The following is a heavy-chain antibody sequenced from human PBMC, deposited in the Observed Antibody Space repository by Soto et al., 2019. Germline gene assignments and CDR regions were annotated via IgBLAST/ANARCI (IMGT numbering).Heavy chain of an antibody. CDR2: INHVGGT. J-gene: IGHJ5*02. D-gene: IGHD3-16*01. V-gene: IGHV4-34*01. Sequence: SETLSLTCAVYGGFLSESYWTWIRQPPGKGLEWIGEINHVGGTNYNPSLKSRVTISVDTSQNQFSLRLISVTAADTFFFFCVRIRYQLPSSVLWLDPWGQGTPVTVSS. CDR1: GGFLSESY. CDR3: VRIRYQLPSSVLWLDP.